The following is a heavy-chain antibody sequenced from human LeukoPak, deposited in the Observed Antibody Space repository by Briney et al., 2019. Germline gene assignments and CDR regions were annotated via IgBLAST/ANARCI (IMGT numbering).Heavy chain of an antibody. J-gene: IGHJ2*01. Sequence: GGSLRLSCAASGFTFSTYGMSWVRQAPGKGLEWVSGISGSGGKTYYEESVKGRFTISRDNSKNTLYLQMNSLRAEDTAVYYCEKVAVVMWYFDLWGRGTLVTVSS. D-gene: IGHD3-22*01. CDR2: ISGSGGKT. CDR1: GFTFSTYG. CDR3: EKVAVVMWYFDL. V-gene: IGHV3-23*01.